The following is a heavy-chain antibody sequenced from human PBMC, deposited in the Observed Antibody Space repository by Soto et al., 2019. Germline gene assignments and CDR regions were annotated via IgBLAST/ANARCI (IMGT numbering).Heavy chain of an antibody. Sequence: QVHLVESGGGVVQPGRSLRLSCAASGFTFRTYGMPWVRQPPGEGLEWVADISSDATKKHYADSVKGRFTISRDNSKNTLYLQMISLRTEDTAVYYCAKEAPGGWHFFDTWGQGTLVTVSS. V-gene: IGHV3-30*18. J-gene: IGHJ4*02. D-gene: IGHD6-19*01. CDR1: GFTFRTYG. CDR3: AKEAPGGWHFFDT. CDR2: ISSDATKK.